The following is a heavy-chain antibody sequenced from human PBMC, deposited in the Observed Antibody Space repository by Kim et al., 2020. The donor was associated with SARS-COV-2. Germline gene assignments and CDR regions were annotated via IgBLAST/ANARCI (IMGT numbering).Heavy chain of an antibody. V-gene: IGHV3-21*01. CDR3: ARSYYLEGNWFDP. Sequence: GGSLRLSCAASGFTFSSYSMNWVRQAPGKGLEWVSSISSSSSYIYYADSVKGRFTISRDNAKNSLYLQMNSLRAEDTAVYYCARSYYLEGNWFDPWGQGTLVTVSS. CDR2: ISSSSSYI. D-gene: IGHD3-16*01. J-gene: IGHJ5*02. CDR1: GFTFSSYS.